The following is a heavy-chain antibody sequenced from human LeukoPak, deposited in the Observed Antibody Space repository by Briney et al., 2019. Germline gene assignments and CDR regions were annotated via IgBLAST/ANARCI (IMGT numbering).Heavy chain of an antibody. CDR1: GGSISSYY. V-gene: IGHV4-4*07. D-gene: IGHD3-3*01. CDR2: IYTSGST. Sequence: PSETLSLTCTVSGGSISSYYWSWIRQPAGKGLEWIGRIYTSGSTNYNPSLKSRVTMSVDTSKNQFSLKLSSVTAADTAVYYCARGLVPAATLVDFWSGWEAFDIWGQGTMVTVSS. CDR3: ARGLVPAATLVDFWSGWEAFDI. J-gene: IGHJ3*02.